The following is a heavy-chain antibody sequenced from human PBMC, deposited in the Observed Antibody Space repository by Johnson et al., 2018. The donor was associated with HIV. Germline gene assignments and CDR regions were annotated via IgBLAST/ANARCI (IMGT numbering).Heavy chain of an antibody. CDR1: GFTFSGYA. J-gene: IGHJ3*02. V-gene: IGHV3-30*04. D-gene: IGHD1-26*01. Sequence: QVQLVESGGGVVQPGRSLRLSCAASGFTFSGYAMHWVRQAPGKGLEWVAVISCDGGNKYSEDSVKGLPTISRDNSTNTLDLQMNRLRPEDKSVYYWAKDRYGGSYPDAFDSWGQGTMVTVSS. CDR2: ISCDGGNK. CDR3: AKDRYGGSYPDAFDS.